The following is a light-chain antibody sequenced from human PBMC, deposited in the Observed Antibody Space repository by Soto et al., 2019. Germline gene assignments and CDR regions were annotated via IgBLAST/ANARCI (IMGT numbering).Light chain of an antibody. V-gene: IGKV1-17*01. CDR1: QDIRVD. CDR2: GAS. J-gene: IGKJ1*01. CDR3: LQHTTFPWT. Sequence: DIPMTQSPSSLSASVGDRVTITCRASQDIRVDLGWYQQKPGKAPQRLIFGASSLQSGVPSRYSGSGSGTEFSLTISSLQPEDFATSYCLQHTTFPWTFGQGTKVEVK.